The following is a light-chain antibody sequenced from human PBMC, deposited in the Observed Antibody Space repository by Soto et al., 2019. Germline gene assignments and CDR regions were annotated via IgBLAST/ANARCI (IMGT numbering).Light chain of an antibody. CDR1: QSLLHSNGYNY. CDR3: MQALQTPA. J-gene: IGKJ4*01. Sequence: DIVMTQSPLSLPVTPGAPASISCRSSQSLLHSNGYNYLDWYLQKPGQSPQLLIYLGSNRASGVPDRFSGSGSGTDFTLKISSVEAEDVGVYYCMQALQTPAFGGGTKVEIK. CDR2: LGS. V-gene: IGKV2-28*01.